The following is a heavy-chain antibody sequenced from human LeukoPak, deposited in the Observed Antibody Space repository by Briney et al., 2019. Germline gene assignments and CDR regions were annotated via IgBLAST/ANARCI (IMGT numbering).Heavy chain of an antibody. J-gene: IGHJ4*02. CDR2: INHSGST. CDR1: GGSFSGYY. Sequence: PSETLSLTCAVYGGSFSGYYWSWIRQPPGQGLEWIGEINHSGSTNYNPSVKSRVTISVDTSKNQFSLKLSSVTAADTAVYHCARGVGYNRFDYWGQGTLVTVSS. D-gene: IGHD3-10*01. V-gene: IGHV4-34*01. CDR3: ARGVGYNRFDY.